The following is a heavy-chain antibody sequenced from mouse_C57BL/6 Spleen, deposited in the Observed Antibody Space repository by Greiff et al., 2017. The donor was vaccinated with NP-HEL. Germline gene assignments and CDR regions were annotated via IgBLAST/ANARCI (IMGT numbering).Heavy chain of an antibody. CDR3: AMIATVVATRENYAMDY. D-gene: IGHD1-1*01. J-gene: IGHJ4*01. V-gene: IGHV1-22*01. CDR1: GYTFTDYN. Sequence: VQLQQSGPELVKPGASVKMSCKASGYTFTDYNMHWVKQSHGKSLEWIGYINPNNGGTSYNQKFKGKATLTVNQSSSTAYMALRSLTSEDSAVYDCAMIATVVATRENYAMDYWGQGTSVTVSS. CDR2: INPNNGGT.